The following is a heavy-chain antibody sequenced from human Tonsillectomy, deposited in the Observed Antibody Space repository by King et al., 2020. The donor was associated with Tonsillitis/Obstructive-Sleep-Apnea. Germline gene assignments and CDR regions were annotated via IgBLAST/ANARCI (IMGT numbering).Heavy chain of an antibody. CDR2: IDPSDSYT. CDR1: GYSFTSYW. D-gene: IGHD3-22*01. J-gene: IGHJ6*03. V-gene: IGHV5-10-1*01. CDR3: ARRQYYYDSSGQGYYYYYYMDV. Sequence: VQLVESGAEVKKPGESLRISCKGSGYSFTSYWISWVRQMPGKGLEWMGMIDPSDSYTNYSPSFQGHVTISADKFISTAYLQWSSLKASDTAMYYCARRQYYYDSSGQGYYYYYYMDVWGKGTTVTVSS.